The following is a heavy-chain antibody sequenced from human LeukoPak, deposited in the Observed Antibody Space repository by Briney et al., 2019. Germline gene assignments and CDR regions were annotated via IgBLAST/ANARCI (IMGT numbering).Heavy chain of an antibody. D-gene: IGHD1-14*01. Sequence: SETLSLTCTVSGGSISSYYWSWIRQPPGKGLEWIGYIYYSGSTNYNPSLKSRVTISVDTSKNQFSLKLSSVTAADTAVYYCARVTYYAFDIWXXXTXVTVSS. J-gene: IGHJ3*02. CDR3: ARVTYYAFDI. CDR1: GGSISSYY. CDR2: IYYSGST. V-gene: IGHV4-59*01.